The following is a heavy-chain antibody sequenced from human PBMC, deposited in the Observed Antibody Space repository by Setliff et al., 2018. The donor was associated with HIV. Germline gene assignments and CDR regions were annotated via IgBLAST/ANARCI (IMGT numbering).Heavy chain of an antibody. J-gene: IGHJ4*02. Sequence: PSETLSLTCTVSGGSISSGSYYWSWIRQPAGKGLEWIGRIYTSGSTNYNPSLKSRVTISVDTSKNQFSLKLSSVTAADTAVYYCARHFYGYYGSNGLPIQYWGQGTLVTVSS. D-gene: IGHD3-22*01. CDR3: ARHFYGYYGSNGLPIQY. CDR2: IYTSGST. CDR1: GGSISSGSYY. V-gene: IGHV4-61*02.